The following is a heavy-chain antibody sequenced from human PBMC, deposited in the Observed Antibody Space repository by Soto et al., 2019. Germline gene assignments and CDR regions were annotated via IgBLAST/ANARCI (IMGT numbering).Heavy chain of an antibody. CDR1: GFTFSSYT. CDR2: IAGSGDST. V-gene: IGHV3-23*01. Sequence: EVQLLESGGGLAQPGGSLRLSCAASGFTFSSYTMTWVRQAPGKGLEWVSAIAGSGDSTTYADSVKGRFTISRDNSDNTRYLQRSSLRAEDTAVYYCAKGGSGAKGGNSGWLFDYWGQGNQVTVSS. CDR3: AKGGSGAKGGNSGWLFDY. D-gene: IGHD3-22*01. J-gene: IGHJ4*02.